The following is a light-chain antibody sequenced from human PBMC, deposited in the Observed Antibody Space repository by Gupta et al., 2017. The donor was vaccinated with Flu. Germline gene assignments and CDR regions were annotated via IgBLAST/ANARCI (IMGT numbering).Light chain of an antibody. CDR2: GVS. J-gene: IGLJ1*01. V-gene: IGLV2-14*01. CDR3: NSYTSINTAKV. Sequence: QPALTQPASVSGPPDQSIPISCPGPSSDIGGYNYVSWYQQHPGKAPKLIIYGVSNRPSGVSSRFAGSKSANTASLTISGLQAEDEADYYCNSYTSINTAKVFGTGTKVTVL. CDR1: SSDIGGYNY.